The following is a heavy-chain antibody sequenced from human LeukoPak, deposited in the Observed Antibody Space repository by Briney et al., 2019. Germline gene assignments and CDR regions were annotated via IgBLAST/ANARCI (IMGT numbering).Heavy chain of an antibody. D-gene: IGHD3-9*01. CDR2: IYYSGST. CDR3: ARTIRYFDWSYGMDV. CDR1: GGSISSYY. V-gene: IGHV4-59*01. Sequence: SETLSLTCTVSGGSISSYYWSWIRQPPGKGLEWIGYIYYSGSTNYNPSLKSRVTISVDTSKNQFSLKLSSVTAAGTAVYYCARTIRYFDWSYGMDVWGQGTTVTVSS. J-gene: IGHJ6*02.